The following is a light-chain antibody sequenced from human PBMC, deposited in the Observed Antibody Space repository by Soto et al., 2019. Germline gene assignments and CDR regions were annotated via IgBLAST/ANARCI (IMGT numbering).Light chain of an antibody. CDR2: RVS. Sequence: DIQMTQSPPTLSASVGDRVTITCRASQSLNNWLAWYQQRPGKAPKLLIYRVSNLESGVPSRFSGSGSGTEFPLTISSLKPDDFETYYCQIQGTFGQGTKVEFK. V-gene: IGKV1-5*03. CDR1: QSLNNW. CDR3: QIQGT. J-gene: IGKJ1*01.